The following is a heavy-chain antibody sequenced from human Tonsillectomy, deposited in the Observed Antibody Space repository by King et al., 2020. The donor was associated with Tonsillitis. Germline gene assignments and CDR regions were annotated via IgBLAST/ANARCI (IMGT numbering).Heavy chain of an antibody. CDR1: GYPISSGYY. CDR3: ARQSYGSGSYYKDY. CDR2: IYHSGST. J-gene: IGHJ4*02. Sequence: VQLQESGPGLVKPSETLSLTCAVSGYPISSGYYWGWIRQPPGKGLEWIATIYHSGSTYYNPSLKSRVTISVDTSKNQFSLKLSSVTAADTAVYYCARQSYGSGSYYKDYWGQGTLVTVSS. V-gene: IGHV4-38-2*01. D-gene: IGHD3-10*01.